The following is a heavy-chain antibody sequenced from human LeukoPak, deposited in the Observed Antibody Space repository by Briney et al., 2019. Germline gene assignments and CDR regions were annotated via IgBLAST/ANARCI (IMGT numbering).Heavy chain of an antibody. CDR3: ARDGSGSYYKWFDP. CDR1: GGSISSYY. CDR2: IYYTGST. J-gene: IGHJ5*02. V-gene: IGHV4-59*01. Sequence: PSETLSLTCTVSGGSISSYYWSWIRQPPGKGLECIGYIYYTGSTKYNPSLKSRVTISADTSKNRFSLKLNSVTDADTAIYYCARDGSGSYYKWFDPWGQGTLVTVSS. D-gene: IGHD3-10*01.